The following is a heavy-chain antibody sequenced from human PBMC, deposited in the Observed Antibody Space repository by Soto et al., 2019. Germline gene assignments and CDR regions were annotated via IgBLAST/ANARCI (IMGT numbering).Heavy chain of an antibody. CDR1: GFTFSSYA. J-gene: IGHJ4*02. V-gene: IGHV3-23*01. Sequence: GGSLRLSCAASGFTFSSYAMSWVRQAPGRGLEWVSAISGSGGSTYYADSVKGRFTISRDNSKNTLYLQMNSLRAEDTAVYYCAKDKWCMLSGDRGCYFDYWGQGTLVTVSS. D-gene: IGHD2-8*01. CDR2: ISGSGGST. CDR3: AKDKWCMLSGDRGCYFDY.